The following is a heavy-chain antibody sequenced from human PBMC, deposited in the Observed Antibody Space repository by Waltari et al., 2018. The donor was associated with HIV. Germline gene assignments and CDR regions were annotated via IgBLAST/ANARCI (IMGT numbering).Heavy chain of an antibody. Sequence: QSQLQESDPGLVKPSETLSLTCTVSGGSISSNYYFWAWVRQPPGKGLEWIGTNSHTVGTHYYNPSLKSRVIVSVDTSKDQSSLKLSSMTATDTAVYYCARQRGSGLWYFDLWGRGTLVSVSS. CDR3: ARQRGSGLWYFDL. CDR2: NSHTVGTH. CDR1: GGSISSNYYF. D-gene: IGHD3-10*01. V-gene: IGHV4-39*01. J-gene: IGHJ2*01.